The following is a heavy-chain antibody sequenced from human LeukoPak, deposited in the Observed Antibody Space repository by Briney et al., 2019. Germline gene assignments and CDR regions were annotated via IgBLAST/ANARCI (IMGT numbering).Heavy chain of an antibody. Sequence: SETLSLTCTVSGGSISSYYWSWIRQPPGKGLEWIGYIYYSGSTNYNPSLKSRVTISVDTSENQFSLKLSSVTAADTAVYYCARDLGSQSWGSYNWFDPWGQGTLVTVSS. J-gene: IGHJ5*02. CDR3: ARDLGSQSWGSYNWFDP. V-gene: IGHV4-59*12. CDR2: IYYSGST. CDR1: GGSISSYY. D-gene: IGHD3-16*01.